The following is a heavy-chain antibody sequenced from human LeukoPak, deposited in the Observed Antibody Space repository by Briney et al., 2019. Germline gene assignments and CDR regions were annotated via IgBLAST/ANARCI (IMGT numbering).Heavy chain of an antibody. J-gene: IGHJ5*02. Sequence: GESLKISCRGSGYSFATYWISWVRQMPGKGLEWMGIIYPGDSDTRYSPSFQGQVTISADKSISTAYLQWSSLKASDTAMSYCARLYYGSASGFDPWGQGTLVTVSS. CDR2: IYPGDSDT. CDR3: ARLYYGSASGFDP. CDR1: GYSFATYW. V-gene: IGHV5-51*01. D-gene: IGHD3-10*01.